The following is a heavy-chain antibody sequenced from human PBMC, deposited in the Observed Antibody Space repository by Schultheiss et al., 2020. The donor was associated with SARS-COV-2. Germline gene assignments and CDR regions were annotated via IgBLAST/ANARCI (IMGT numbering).Heavy chain of an antibody. D-gene: IGHD2-21*02. J-gene: IGHJ3*02. CDR1: GFTFTSSA. Sequence: ASVKVSCKASGFTFTSSAMQWVRQARGQRLEWMGWISAYNGNTNYAQKLQGRVTMTTDTSTSTAYMELRSLRSDDTAVYYCVRLDKRVVTAIEADAFDIWGQGTMVTVSS. CDR2: ISAYNGNT. CDR3: VRLDKRVVTAIEADAFDI. V-gene: IGHV1-18*01.